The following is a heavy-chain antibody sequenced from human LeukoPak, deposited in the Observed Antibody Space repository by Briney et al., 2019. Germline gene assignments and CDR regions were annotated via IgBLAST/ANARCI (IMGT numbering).Heavy chain of an antibody. CDR3: ARDRITMIVVVGTHNWFDP. J-gene: IGHJ5*02. CDR2: ISAYNGNT. D-gene: IGHD3-22*01. V-gene: IGHV1-18*01. Sequence: GASVKVSCKASGYTFTSYGISWVRQAPGQGLEWMGWISAYNGNTNYAQKLQGRVTMTTDTSTSTAYMELRSLRSDDTAVYYCARDRITMIVVVGTHNWFDPWGQGTLVTVSS. CDR1: GYTFTSYG.